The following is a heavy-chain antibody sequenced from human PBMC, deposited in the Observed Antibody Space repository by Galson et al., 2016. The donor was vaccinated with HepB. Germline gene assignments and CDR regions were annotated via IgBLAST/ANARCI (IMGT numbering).Heavy chain of an antibody. Sequence: SLRLSCAASGLPSNNYAMHWVRQAPGKGLECVSHISGDGRNTYYADSVKGRFSISRDNSKTSLYLEMNSLRTEDTAFYYCGILYGGFDPWGQGTLVTVSS. CDR3: GILYGGFDP. V-gene: IGHV3-43*02. CDR1: GLPSNNYA. D-gene: IGHD2/OR15-2a*01. CDR2: ISGDGRNT. J-gene: IGHJ5*02.